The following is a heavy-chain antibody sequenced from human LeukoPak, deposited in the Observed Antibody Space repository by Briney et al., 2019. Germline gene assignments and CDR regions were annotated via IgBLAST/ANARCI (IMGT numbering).Heavy chain of an antibody. J-gene: IGHJ4*02. V-gene: IGHV3-23*01. CDR3: ARDYADYVGYFFFDY. Sequence: GGSLRLSCAASGFTFNNYAMNWVRQAPGKGLEWVSSISGGGETTYYADYAKGRFTISRDNSQNTLYLQMNSLRAEDTAVYYCARDYADYVGYFFFDYWGQGTLVTVSS. D-gene: IGHD4-17*01. CDR2: ISGGGETT. CDR1: GFTFNNYA.